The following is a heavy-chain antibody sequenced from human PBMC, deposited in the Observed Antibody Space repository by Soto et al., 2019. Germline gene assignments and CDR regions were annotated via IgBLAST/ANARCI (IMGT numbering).Heavy chain of an antibody. D-gene: IGHD3-22*01. Sequence: GGSLRLSCAASGFPFTGYAMSWVRQAPGKGLEWVSAISGHGDATFYADSVKGRFTISRDNTKNSLYLQMNSLRADDTAVYYCARGDYYDRSGPFYDDFDIWGKGTMVTVS. V-gene: IGHV3-23*01. CDR3: ARGDYYDRSGPFYDDFDI. CDR1: GFPFTGYA. CDR2: ISGHGDAT. J-gene: IGHJ3*02.